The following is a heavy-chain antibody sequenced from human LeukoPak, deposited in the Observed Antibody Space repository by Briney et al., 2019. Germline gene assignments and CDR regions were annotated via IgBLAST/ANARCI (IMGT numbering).Heavy chain of an antibody. Sequence: ASVKVSCKASGYTFTSYDINWVRQATGQGLEWMGWMNPNSGNTGYAQKFQGRVTMTRNTSISTAYMELSSLRSEDTAVYYCARADYDILTGYSDYYGMDVWGQGTTVTVSS. D-gene: IGHD3-9*01. CDR3: ARADYDILTGYSDYYGMDV. J-gene: IGHJ6*02. CDR2: MNPNSGNT. V-gene: IGHV1-8*01. CDR1: GYTFTSYD.